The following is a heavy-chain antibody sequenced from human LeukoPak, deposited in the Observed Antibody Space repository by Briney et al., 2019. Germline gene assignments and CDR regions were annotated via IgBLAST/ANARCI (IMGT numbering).Heavy chain of an antibody. J-gene: IGHJ3*02. CDR1: GYTFTSYA. Sequence: SVKVSCKAPGYTFTSYAISWVRQAPGQGLEWMGGIIPIFGTANYAQKFQGRVTITADESTSTAYMELSSLRSEDTAVYYCARGQVVAAPNDAFDIWGQGTMVTVSS. CDR3: ARGQVVAAPNDAFDI. D-gene: IGHD2-15*01. V-gene: IGHV1-69*13. CDR2: IIPIFGTA.